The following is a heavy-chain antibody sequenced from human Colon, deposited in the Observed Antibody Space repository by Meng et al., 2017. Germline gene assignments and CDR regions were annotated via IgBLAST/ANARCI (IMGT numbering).Heavy chain of an antibody. Sequence: VQLQQWGAGLLKPSETLSLTCSVHGGSFSGYYWSWFRQPPGKGLECFGEINHRGSTNYNPSLKRRVTISVDTSNSQFSLKLSSVTAADTAVYYCARLDFWSGYFDYWGQGTLVTVSS. CDR3: ARLDFWSGYFDY. CDR2: INHRGST. D-gene: IGHD3-3*01. J-gene: IGHJ4*02. V-gene: IGHV4-34*01. CDR1: GGSFSGYY.